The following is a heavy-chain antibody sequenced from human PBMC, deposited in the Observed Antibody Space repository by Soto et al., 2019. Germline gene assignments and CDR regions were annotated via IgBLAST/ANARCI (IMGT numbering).Heavy chain of an antibody. D-gene: IGHD3-22*01. Sequence: GGSLRLSCAASGFTFSTYAMSWVRQAPGNGLEWVSAISGSGGSTYYADSVKGRFTISRDNSKNTLYLQMNSLRAEDTAVYYCAKDRYDSSGYPDAFDIWGQGTMVTVSS. CDR3: AKDRYDSSGYPDAFDI. J-gene: IGHJ3*02. V-gene: IGHV3-23*01. CDR1: GFTFSTYA. CDR2: ISGSGGST.